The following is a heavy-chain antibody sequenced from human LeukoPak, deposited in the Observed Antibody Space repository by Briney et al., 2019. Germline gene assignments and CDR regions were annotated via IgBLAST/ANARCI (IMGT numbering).Heavy chain of an antibody. CDR3: ARQPGKGYYYGMDV. D-gene: IGHD3-10*01. CDR1: GGAISSNIYY. J-gene: IGHJ6*02. V-gene: IGHV4-39*01. CDR2: IYYSGST. Sequence: SETLSLTCTVSGGAISSNIYYWGWIRQPPGKGLEWIGSIYYSGSTYYNPSLKSRVTISVDMSTNQFSLKLSSVTSADTAVYYCARQPGKGYYYGMDVWGQGTTVSVSS.